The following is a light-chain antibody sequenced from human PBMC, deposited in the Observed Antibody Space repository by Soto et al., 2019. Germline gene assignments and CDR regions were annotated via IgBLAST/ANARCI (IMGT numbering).Light chain of an antibody. CDR3: QQYNTYPHT. J-gene: IGKJ2*01. Sequence: DIQMTQSPSTLSASIGDRVTVTCRASPSISTWVAWYQQKPGKAPNRLISDASSLESGVPSRFCGRGSGTEFTLTISSLQADDFATYYCQQYNTYPHTFGHGTKLEIK. CDR1: PSISTW. V-gene: IGKV1-5*01. CDR2: DAS.